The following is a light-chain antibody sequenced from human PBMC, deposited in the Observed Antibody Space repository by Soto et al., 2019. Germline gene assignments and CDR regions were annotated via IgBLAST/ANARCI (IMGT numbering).Light chain of an antibody. J-gene: IGKJ1*01. CDR2: AAS. CDR3: QQFHTYPRT. CDR1: QGVSSD. V-gene: IGKV1-9*01. Sequence: DIQLTQSPSFLSASIGDRVTITCRASQGVSSDLAWYQQKPGKAPKLLIFAASTLQSGVPSRFSGSGSGTEFTLTISSLQPEDFATYCCQQFHTYPRTFGQGTKVEIQ.